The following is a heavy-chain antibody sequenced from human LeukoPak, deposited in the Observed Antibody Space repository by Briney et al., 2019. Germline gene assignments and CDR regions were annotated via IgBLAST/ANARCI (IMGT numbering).Heavy chain of an antibody. Sequence: GSLRLSCAASGFTFSTYGMHWVRQAPGKGLEWVAVISYDGSNKYYADSVKGRFTISRDNSKNTLYLQMNSLRAEDTAVYYCVKDPAYCGGDCYSPDSGYFDLRGRGTLVTVSS. V-gene: IGHV3-30*18. CDR1: GFTFSTYG. CDR3: VKDPAYCGGDCYSPDSGYFDL. D-gene: IGHD2-21*02. J-gene: IGHJ2*01. CDR2: ISYDGSNK.